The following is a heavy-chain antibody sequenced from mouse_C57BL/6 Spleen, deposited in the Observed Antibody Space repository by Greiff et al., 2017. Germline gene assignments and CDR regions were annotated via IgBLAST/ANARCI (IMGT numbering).Heavy chain of an antibody. D-gene: IGHD2-3*01. CDR3: AGYDGYYAYAMDC. J-gene: IGHJ4*01. CDR2: INPSSGYT. Sequence: QVQLQQPGAELAKPGASVKLSCKASGYTFTSYWMPWVKQRPGQGLEWIGYINPSSGYTKYNQKFKVKATLTADKSSSTAYMQLSSLTYEDSAVYYCAGYDGYYAYAMDCWGQGTSVTVSS. CDR1: GYTFTSYW. V-gene: IGHV1-7*01.